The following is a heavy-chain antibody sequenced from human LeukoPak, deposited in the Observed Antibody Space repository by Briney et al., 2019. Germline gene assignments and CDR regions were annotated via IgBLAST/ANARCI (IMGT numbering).Heavy chain of an antibody. J-gene: IGHJ6*02. D-gene: IGHD2-2*01. CDR2: INHSGST. V-gene: IGHV4-34*01. Sequence: SETLSLTCAVSGGSISSGGYYWSRIRQPPGKGLEWIGEINHSGSTNYNPSLKSRVTISVDTSKNQFSLKLSSVTAADTAVYYCARALYCSSTSCYGLKYYYYYGMDVWGQGTTVTVSS. CDR3: ARALYCSSTSCYGLKYYYYYGMDV. CDR1: GGSISSGGYY.